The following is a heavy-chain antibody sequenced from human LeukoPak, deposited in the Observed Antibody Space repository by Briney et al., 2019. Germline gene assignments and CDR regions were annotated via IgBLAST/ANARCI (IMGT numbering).Heavy chain of an antibody. Sequence: PSETLSLTCTVSGGSISSYQWSWIRQPPGKGLEWIGYMYYSGSTNYNPSLKSRVSLSEDTSKNQFSLKLSSVTAADTAVYYCARRALSDAFDIWGQGTMVTVSS. CDR2: MYYSGST. CDR3: ARRALSDAFDI. J-gene: IGHJ3*02. CDR1: GGSISSYQ. V-gene: IGHV4-59*01.